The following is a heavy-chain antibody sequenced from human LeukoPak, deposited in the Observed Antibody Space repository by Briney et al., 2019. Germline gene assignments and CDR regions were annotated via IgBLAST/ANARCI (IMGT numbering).Heavy chain of an antibody. CDR1: GFTFDDYT. J-gene: IGHJ4*02. D-gene: IGHD3-10*01. Sequence: GGSLRLSCAASGFTFDDYTMHWVRQAPGKGLEWVSLISWDGGSTYYADSVKGRFTISRDNSKNSLYLQMNSLRTEDTALYYCAKDRAAMDRGREIAFDYWGQGTLVTVSS. V-gene: IGHV3-43*01. CDR3: AKDRAAMDRGREIAFDY. CDR2: ISWDGGST.